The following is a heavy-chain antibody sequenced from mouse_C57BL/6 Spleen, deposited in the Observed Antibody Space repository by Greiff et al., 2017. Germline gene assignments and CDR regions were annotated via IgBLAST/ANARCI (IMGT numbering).Heavy chain of an antibody. J-gene: IGHJ3*01. V-gene: IGHV3-6*01. Sequence: EVKLMESGPGLVKPSQSLSLTCSVTGYSITSGYYWNWIRQFPGNKLEWMGYISYDGSNNYNPSLKNRISITRDTSKNQFFLQLNSVTTEDTATYCCARERLSWFAYWGQGTLVTVSA. CDR1: GYSITSGYY. CDR2: ISYDGSN. CDR3: ARERLSWFAY.